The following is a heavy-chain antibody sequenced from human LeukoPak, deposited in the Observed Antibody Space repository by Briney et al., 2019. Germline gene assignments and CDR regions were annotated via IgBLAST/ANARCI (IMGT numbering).Heavy chain of an antibody. CDR3: ARGGPSTIFGVVIITASAFDI. D-gene: IGHD3-3*01. V-gene: IGHV3-21*01. CDR2: IRSSSSYI. CDR1: GFTFRRYS. J-gene: IGHJ3*02. Sequence: GGSLTLSCAASGFTFRRYSMNWVRQATGKGLEWLSSIRSSSSYIHYAYPEKGRYTISRDNAKNSLYLQMNILRAEDTTVYYCARGGPSTIFGVVIITASAFDIWGQGTMVNVSS.